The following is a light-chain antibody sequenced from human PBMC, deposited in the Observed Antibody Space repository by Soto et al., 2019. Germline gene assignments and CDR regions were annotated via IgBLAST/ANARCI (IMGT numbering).Light chain of an antibody. V-gene: IGKV3-15*01. CDR1: QSVSSN. CDR3: QPYNNWPWT. Sequence: EIVLTRSPATLSLSPGERATLSCRASQSVSSNLAWYQQKPGQAPRLLIYGASTRATGIPARFSGSGSGTEFTLTISSLQSEDFAVYYCQPYNNWPWTFGQGTTVDIK. CDR2: GAS. J-gene: IGKJ1*01.